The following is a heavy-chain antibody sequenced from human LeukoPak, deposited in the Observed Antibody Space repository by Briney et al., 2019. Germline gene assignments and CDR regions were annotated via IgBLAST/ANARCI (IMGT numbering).Heavy chain of an antibody. J-gene: IGHJ4*02. CDR3: ARDDNYGIFVNVDY. D-gene: IGHD4-11*01. CDR2: ISTSTGDT. V-gene: IGHV1-18*01. Sequence: ASVKVSCKASGYTSTSYAMNWVRQAPGQGPEWMGWISTSTGDTKYTQKFQGRVTLTTDTSTSTAYMELSSLRSDDTAVYYCARDDNYGIFVNVDYWGQRTLVTVSS. CDR1: GYTSTSYA.